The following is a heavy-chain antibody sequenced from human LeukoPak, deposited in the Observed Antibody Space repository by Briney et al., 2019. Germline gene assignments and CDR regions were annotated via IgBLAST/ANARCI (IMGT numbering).Heavy chain of an antibody. CDR3: ARLNEDSSSSGHFDY. V-gene: IGHV5-51*01. Sequence: GESLKISCNGSGYSFTSYWIGWVRQLPRKGLEWMGINYPGDSDTRYNPSFQGRVTISADKSISTASLQWRSLNASDTGVYYCARLNEDSSSSGHFDYWGQRTLVTVSS. CDR1: GYSFTSYW. CDR2: NYPGDSDT. J-gene: IGHJ4*02. D-gene: IGHD6-6*01.